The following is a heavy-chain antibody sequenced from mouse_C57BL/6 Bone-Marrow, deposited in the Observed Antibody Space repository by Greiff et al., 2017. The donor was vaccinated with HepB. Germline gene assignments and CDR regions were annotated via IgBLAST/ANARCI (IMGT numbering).Heavy chain of an antibody. J-gene: IGHJ3*01. Sequence: EVQLQQSGAELVRPGASVKLSCTASGFNIKDDYMHWVKQRPEQGLEWIGWIDPENGDTEYASKFQGKATITADTPSTTASLELSSLTSEDTAVYYCTMTAQAPCFSYWGQGTLVTVSA. CDR1: GFNIKDDY. V-gene: IGHV14-4*01. CDR3: TMTAQAPCFSY. CDR2: IDPENGDT. D-gene: IGHD3-2*02.